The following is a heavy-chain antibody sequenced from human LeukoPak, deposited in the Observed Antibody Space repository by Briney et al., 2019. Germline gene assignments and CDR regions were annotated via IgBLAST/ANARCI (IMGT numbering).Heavy chain of an antibody. CDR2: ISGSGGST. V-gene: IGHV3-23*01. CDR3: AKSGGYFDSTPYFDY. Sequence: GGSLRLSCAASGFTFSSYAMSWVRQAPGKGLEWVSAISGSGGSTYYADSVKGRFTISRDNSKNTLYLQMNSLRAEDTAVYYCAKSGGYFDSTPYFDYWGQGTLVTVSS. J-gene: IGHJ4*02. CDR1: GFTFSSYA. D-gene: IGHD3-9*01.